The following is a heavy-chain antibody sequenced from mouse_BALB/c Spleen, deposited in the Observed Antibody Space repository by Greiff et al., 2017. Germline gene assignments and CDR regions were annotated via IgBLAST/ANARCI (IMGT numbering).Heavy chain of an antibody. J-gene: IGHJ3*01. V-gene: IGHV5-4*02. CDR2: ISDGGSYT. D-gene: IGHD2-1*01. CDR3: AREDGNGRTWFAY. CDR1: GFTFSDYY. Sequence: EVKLVESGGGLVKPGGSLKLSCAASGFTFSDYYMYWVRQTPEKRLEWVATISDGGSYTYYPDSVKGRFTISRDNAKNNLYLQMSSLKSEDTAMYYCAREDGNGRTWFAYWGQGTLVTVSA.